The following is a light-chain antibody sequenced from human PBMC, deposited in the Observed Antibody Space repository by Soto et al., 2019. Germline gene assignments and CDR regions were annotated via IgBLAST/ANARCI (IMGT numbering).Light chain of an antibody. V-gene: IGLV2-14*03. Sequence: QYALTQPASLSGSPGQSITISCTGTSSAVGGYNYVSWYQQHPGKAPKLMIYDVSNRPSGLSNRFFGSKSGNTASLTISGLQAEDEADYYCSSYRGSSTTHYGFGTGTKLTVL. CDR1: SSAVGGYNY. CDR2: DVS. CDR3: SSYRGSSTTHYG. J-gene: IGLJ1*01.